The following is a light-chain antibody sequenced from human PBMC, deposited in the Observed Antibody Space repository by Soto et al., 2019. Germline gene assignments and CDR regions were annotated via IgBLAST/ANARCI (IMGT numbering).Light chain of an antibody. CDR3: QQYDSAPWT. CDR1: QSVSSSF. CDR2: GAS. Sequence: ESVLTQSPGTLSLSPGERATLSCRASQSVSSSFLAWYQLKPGQAPRLLIYGASSRATGIPDRFSGSGSGTDFTFTISRLEPEDCAVYYCQQYDSAPWTFGQGTKVEIK. V-gene: IGKV3-20*01. J-gene: IGKJ1*01.